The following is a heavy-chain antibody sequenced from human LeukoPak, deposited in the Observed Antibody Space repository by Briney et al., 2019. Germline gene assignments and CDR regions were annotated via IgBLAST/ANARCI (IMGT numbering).Heavy chain of an antibody. Sequence: ASVKVSCKTSGYTFTTYSLHWVRQAPGQGLEWIGIMNPSSGTTTYVQKFQGRVTMTSDPSTRTAYMELSSLRSEDTAFYYCARPRYCSTTTCLNLDYWGQGTLVSVSS. CDR2: MNPSSGTT. J-gene: IGHJ4*02. D-gene: IGHD2-2*01. V-gene: IGHV1-46*01. CDR1: GYTFTTYS. CDR3: ARPRYCSTTTCLNLDY.